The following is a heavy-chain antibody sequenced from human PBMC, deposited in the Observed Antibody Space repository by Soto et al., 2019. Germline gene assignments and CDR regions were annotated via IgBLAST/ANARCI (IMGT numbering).Heavy chain of an antibody. J-gene: IGHJ6*02. V-gene: IGHV4-59*08. Sequence: QVQLQESGPGLVKPSETLSLTCTVSGGSITNYYCSWFRQPPGEGLEWIGYIQYNGYSAYNLSLGRRVSXSMDTSKTQFSLMLESVTATDTAVYYCARHGFGSLHGLVDVWGQGTTVIVSS. CDR3: ARHGFGSLHGLVDV. CDR1: GGSITNYY. CDR2: IQYNGYS. D-gene: IGHD3-10*01.